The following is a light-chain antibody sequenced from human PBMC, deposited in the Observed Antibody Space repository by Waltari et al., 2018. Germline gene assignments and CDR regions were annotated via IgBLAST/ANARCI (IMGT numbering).Light chain of an antibody. J-gene: IGKJ5*01. V-gene: IGKV4-1*01. CDR2: WAA. Sequence: DIVMTQSPDSLAVSLGERATINCKSSQSVLYNSNNKNYLAWYQQKPGQPPQLLLYWAATRESWVPDRVSGSGSGTDFTLTISSRQAEDVAVYYCQQYYSTITFGQGTRLEIK. CDR1: QSVLYNSNNKNY. CDR3: QQYYSTIT.